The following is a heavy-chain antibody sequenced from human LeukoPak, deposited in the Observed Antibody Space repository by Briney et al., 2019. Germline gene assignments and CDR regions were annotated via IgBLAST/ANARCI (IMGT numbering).Heavy chain of an antibody. Sequence: GGSLRLSCSASGFTFSNYAMHWVRQAPGKGLEYVSAISSNGGNTYYADSVKGRFTISRDNSKNTLYLQMSSLRAEDTAVYYCVKVGRIAVAGTGDYFDYWGQGALVTVSS. CDR3: VKVGRIAVAGTGDYFDY. CDR1: GFTFSNYA. D-gene: IGHD6-19*01. J-gene: IGHJ4*02. V-gene: IGHV3-64D*06. CDR2: ISSNGGNT.